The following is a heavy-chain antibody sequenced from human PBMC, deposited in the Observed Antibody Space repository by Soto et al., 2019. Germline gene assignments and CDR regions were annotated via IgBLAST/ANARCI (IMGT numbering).Heavy chain of an antibody. D-gene: IGHD3-16*01. CDR3: AKADLRVWTARNDY. Sequence: EVQLLESGGGLVQPGGSLRLSCAASGFTFSSYAMSWVRQAPGKGLEWVSAISGSGGSTYYADSVKGRFTIPRDNSKTTLYLQMNSLRAEDTAVYYCAKADLRVWTARNDYWGQGTLVTVSS. CDR2: ISGSGGST. CDR1: GFTFSSYA. V-gene: IGHV3-23*01. J-gene: IGHJ4*02.